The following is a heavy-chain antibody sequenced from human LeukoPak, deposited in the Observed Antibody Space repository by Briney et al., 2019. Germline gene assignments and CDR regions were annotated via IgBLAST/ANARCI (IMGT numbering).Heavy chain of an antibody. Sequence: PSETLSLACTVSGGSISSSSYYWGWIRRPPGKGLEWIGSIYYSGSTYYNPSLKSRVTISVDTSKNQFSLKLSSVTAADTAVYYCARRPYYYGSGSQFDYWGQGTLVTVSS. V-gene: IGHV4-39*01. CDR1: GGSISSSSYY. CDR3: ARRPYYYGSGSQFDY. J-gene: IGHJ4*02. D-gene: IGHD3-10*01. CDR2: IYYSGST.